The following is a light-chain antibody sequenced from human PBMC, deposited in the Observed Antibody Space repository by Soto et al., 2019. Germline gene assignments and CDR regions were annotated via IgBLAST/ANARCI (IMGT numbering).Light chain of an antibody. CDR3: LQDFNYPRT. V-gene: IGKV1-6*01. Sequence: IQMTQSPSTLSASVGDRVIITCRASQSITTWLAWYQQKPGKAPKVLILAASNLQTGVPSRFSGSGSGTDFTLTISSLQPEDFATYYCLQDFNYPRTFGQGTKVDIK. CDR2: AAS. J-gene: IGKJ1*01. CDR1: QSITTW.